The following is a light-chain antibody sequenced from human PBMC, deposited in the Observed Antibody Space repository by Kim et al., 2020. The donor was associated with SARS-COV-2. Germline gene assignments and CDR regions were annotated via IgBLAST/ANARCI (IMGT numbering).Light chain of an antibody. CDR2: DNN. CDR3: QSYDSSLSIGV. Sequence: QSVLTQPPSVSGAPGQRVTISCTGSSSNIGAGFDVHWYQQLPGTVPKLLIYDNNSRPSGVPDQFSASKSGTSASLAITGLQAEDEADYYCQSYDSSLSIGVFGGGTQLTVL. J-gene: IGLJ3*02. V-gene: IGLV1-40*01. CDR1: SSNIGAGFD.